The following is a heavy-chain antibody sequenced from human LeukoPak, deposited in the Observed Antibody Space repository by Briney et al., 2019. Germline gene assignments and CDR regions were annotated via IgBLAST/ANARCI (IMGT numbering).Heavy chain of an antibody. CDR1: GFTFSSYG. J-gene: IGHJ4*02. Sequence: GGSLRLSCAASGFTFSSYGMHWVRQAPGKGLEWVAVIWYDGSNKYYADSVKGRFTISRDNSKNTLYLQMNSLGAEDTAVYYCARDSQLGGWVDYRGQGTLVTVSS. V-gene: IGHV3-33*01. D-gene: IGHD3-16*01. CDR2: IWYDGSNK. CDR3: ARDSQLGGWVDY.